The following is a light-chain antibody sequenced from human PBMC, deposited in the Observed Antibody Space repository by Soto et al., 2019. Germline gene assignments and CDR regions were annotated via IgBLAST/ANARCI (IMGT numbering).Light chain of an antibody. CDR2: DAS. CDR3: QQRSNWPLT. J-gene: IGKJ4*01. Sequence: EIVLTQSPATLSLSPGERATLSCRASQSVSSYLAWYQQKPGQAPRHLIYDASNRATSIPARFSGSGSGTDFTLTISSLEPEDFAVYYCQQRSNWPLTFGGGTKVEIK. V-gene: IGKV3-11*01. CDR1: QSVSSY.